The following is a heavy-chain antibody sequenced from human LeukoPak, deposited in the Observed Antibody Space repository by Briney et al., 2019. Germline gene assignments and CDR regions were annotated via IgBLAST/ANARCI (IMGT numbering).Heavy chain of an antibody. J-gene: IGHJ4*02. D-gene: IGHD6-13*01. CDR3: ARDSPSENCSNY. CDR2: ISSTTSYI. V-gene: IGHV3-21*01. Sequence: GGSLRLSCSASGFTLGSYSRDWVRQAPGKGLEWVSSISSTTSYIYYADSVKGRFTISRDNAKNSLYLQMNSLRAEDTAVYYCARDSPSENCSNYWGQGTLVTVSS. CDR1: GFTLGSYS.